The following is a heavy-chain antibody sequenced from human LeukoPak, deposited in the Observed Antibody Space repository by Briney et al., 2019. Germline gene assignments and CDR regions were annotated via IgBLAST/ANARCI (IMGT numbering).Heavy chain of an antibody. V-gene: IGHV3-30*02. CDR2: MRSDGSDI. CDR3: ARDDYYFASEN. J-gene: IGHJ4*02. D-gene: IGHD2/OR15-2a*01. CDR1: GFSFISYA. Sequence: GGSLGLSCAASGFSFISYAMLWFRQAPGKGLEWVAFMRSDGSDIFYAESLKGRFTISRDNAKSTLFLQMHSLRAEDTAVYYCARDDYYFASENWGQGALLTVSS.